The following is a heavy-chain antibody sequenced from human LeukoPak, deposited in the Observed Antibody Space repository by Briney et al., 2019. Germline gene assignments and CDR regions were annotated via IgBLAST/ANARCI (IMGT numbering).Heavy chain of an antibody. CDR1: GYTFTGYY. J-gene: IGHJ4*02. V-gene: IGHV1-2*02. Sequence: ASVKVSCKASGYTFTGYYIHWVRQAPGQGLEWMGWIDPNTGGTHYAQKFQGRVTMTRDTSIGTAYMQLSGLTFDDTAVYYCAKFWHSDCWGQGTLVTVSS. CDR2: IDPNTGGT. CDR3: AKFWHSDC.